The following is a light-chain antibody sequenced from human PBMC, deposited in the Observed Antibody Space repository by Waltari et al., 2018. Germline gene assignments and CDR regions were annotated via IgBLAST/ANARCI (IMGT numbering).Light chain of an antibody. CDR2: DGS. J-gene: IGLJ3*02. CDR1: SSDVGGHHY. V-gene: IGLV2-14*03. Sequence: QSALTQPASVSGSPGQSITISCTGTSSDVGGHHYVSWYQQHPGKAPKLMIYDGSNRPSGVSKRCSGSKSGNPASLTISGLQAEDEADYYCSSFTSSSTRVFGGGTKLTVL. CDR3: SSFTSSSTRV.